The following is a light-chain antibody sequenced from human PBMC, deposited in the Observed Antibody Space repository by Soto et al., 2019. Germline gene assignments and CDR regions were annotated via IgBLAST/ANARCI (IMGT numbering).Light chain of an antibody. CDR2: DAS. V-gene: IGKV3-11*01. CDR1: QSVSSY. J-gene: IGKJ5*01. CDR3: QQRSNWPPLIT. Sequence: EIVLTQSPATLSLSPGERATLSCRASQSVSSYLAWYQQKPGQAPRLLISDASNRAPGIPARFSGSGSGTDFTLTISSLEPEDFAVYYCQQRSNWPPLITFGQGTRLEIK.